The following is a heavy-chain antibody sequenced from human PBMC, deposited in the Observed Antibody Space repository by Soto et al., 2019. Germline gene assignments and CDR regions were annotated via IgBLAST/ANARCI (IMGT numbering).Heavy chain of an antibody. CDR3: ARDYRPQLDDAFDI. D-gene: IGHD6-13*01. CDR2: IIPIFGTA. J-gene: IGHJ3*02. CDR1: GFTFSSYA. V-gene: IGHV1-69*01. Sequence: VQLLESGGGLVQPGGSLRLSCAASGFTFSSYAISWVRQAPGQGLEWMGGIIPIFGTANYAQKFQGRVTITADESTSTAYMELSSLRSEDTAVYYCARDYRPQLDDAFDIWGQGTMVTVSS.